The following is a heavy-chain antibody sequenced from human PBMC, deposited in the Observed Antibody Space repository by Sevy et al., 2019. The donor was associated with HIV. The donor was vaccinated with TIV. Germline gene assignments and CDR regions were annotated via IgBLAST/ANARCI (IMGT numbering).Heavy chain of an antibody. V-gene: IGHV3-7*01. CDR1: GFSFSKYW. CDR2: IKEDGSQK. J-gene: IGHJ4*02. CDR3: ARDRDILSGYPSHYFDY. D-gene: IGHD3-9*01. Sequence: GGSLRLSCAASGFSFSKYWMSWVRQAPGKGLEWVANIKEDGSQKNYLESVKGRFTISRDNAKNLLYLQMNNLRADDTAVYYCARDRDILSGYPSHYFDYWGQGTLVTVSS.